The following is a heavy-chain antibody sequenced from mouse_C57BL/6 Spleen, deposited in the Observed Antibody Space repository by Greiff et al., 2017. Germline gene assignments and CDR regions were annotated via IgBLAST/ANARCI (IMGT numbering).Heavy chain of an antibody. CDR3: ARYYDYDGRYFDV. CDR2: ISSGSSTI. V-gene: IGHV5-17*01. CDR1: GFTFSDYG. J-gene: IGHJ1*03. Sequence: DVKLQESGGGLVKPGGSLKLSCAASGFTFSDYGMHWVRQAPEKGLEWVAYISSGSSTIYYADTVKGRFTISRDNAKNTLFLQMTSLRSEDTAMYYCARYYDYDGRYFDVWGTGTTVTVSS. D-gene: IGHD2-4*01.